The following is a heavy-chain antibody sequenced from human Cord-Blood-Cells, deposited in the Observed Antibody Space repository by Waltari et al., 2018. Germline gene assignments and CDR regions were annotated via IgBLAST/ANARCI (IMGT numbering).Heavy chain of an antibody. J-gene: IGHJ5*02. CDR3: AGGKDDSSCWFDP. D-gene: IGHD3-22*01. V-gene: IGHV1-18*01. Sequence: QIQLVQSGAEVKKPGASVKVSCKASGYTFTSYGVSWVRQDPGQGLEWMGWISASHGKTNDAQKLQGRVTMSTAPSTSTAYMERRSGRSDDTAGYYCAGGKDDSSCWFDPWGQGTLVTVSS. CDR1: GYTFTSYG. CDR2: ISASHGKT.